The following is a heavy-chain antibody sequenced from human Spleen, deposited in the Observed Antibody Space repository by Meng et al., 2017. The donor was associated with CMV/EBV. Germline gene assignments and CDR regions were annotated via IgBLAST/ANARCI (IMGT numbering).Heavy chain of an antibody. V-gene: IGHV4-34*01. CDR1: GGSFSGYY. D-gene: IGHD1-26*01. J-gene: IGHJ5*02. CDR3: ARDLYSGSWGGINWFDP. CDR2: INHSGST. Sequence: SETLSLTCAVYGGSFSGYYWSWIRQPPGKGLEWIGEINHSGSTNYNPSLKSRVTISVDTSKNQFSLKLSSVTAADTAVYYCARDLYSGSWGGINWFDPWGQGTLVTVSS.